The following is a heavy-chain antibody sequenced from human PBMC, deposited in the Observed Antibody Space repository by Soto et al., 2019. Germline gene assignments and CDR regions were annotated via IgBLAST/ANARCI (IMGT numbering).Heavy chain of an antibody. CDR3: ARDGDGSITIFGVVINHYYGMDV. D-gene: IGHD3-3*01. J-gene: IGHJ6*02. CDR2: INPNSGGT. Sequence: GASVKVSCKASGYTFTGYYMHWVRQAPGQGLEWMGWINPNSGGTNYAQKFQGWVTMTRDTSISTAYMELSRLRSDDTAVYYCARDGDGSITIFGVVINHYYGMDVWGQGTTVTVSS. V-gene: IGHV1-2*04. CDR1: GYTFTGYY.